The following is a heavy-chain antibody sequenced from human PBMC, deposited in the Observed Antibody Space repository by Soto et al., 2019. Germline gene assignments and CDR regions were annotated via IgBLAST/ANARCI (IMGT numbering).Heavy chain of an antibody. Sequence: SETLSLTCTVSGGSIISSSYYWGWIRQPPGKGLEWIGSIYYSGSTYYNPSLKSRVTISVDTSKNQFSLKLSSVTAADTAVYYCARSIAAPVDYYNGMDVWGQGTTVTVSS. V-gene: IGHV4-39*01. CDR2: IYYSGST. CDR1: GGSIISSSYY. D-gene: IGHD6-6*01. CDR3: ARSIAAPVDYYNGMDV. J-gene: IGHJ6*02.